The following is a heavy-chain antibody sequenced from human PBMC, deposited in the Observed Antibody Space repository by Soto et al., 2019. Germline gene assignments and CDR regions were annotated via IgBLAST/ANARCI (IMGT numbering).Heavy chain of an antibody. J-gene: IGHJ6*03. CDR2: INWNGGST. Sequence: GGSLRLSCAASGFTFDDYGMSWVRQAPGKGLEWVSVINWNGGSTGYADSVKGRFTTSTDNAKNSLYLQMNSLRAEDTALYHCARDNIVVVPAEDYYYYMDVWGKGTTVTVSS. V-gene: IGHV3-20*01. CDR3: ARDNIVVVPAEDYYYYMDV. CDR1: GFTFDDYG. D-gene: IGHD2-2*01.